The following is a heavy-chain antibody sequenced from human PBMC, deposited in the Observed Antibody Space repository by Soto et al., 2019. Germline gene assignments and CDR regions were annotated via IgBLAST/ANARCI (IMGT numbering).Heavy chain of an antibody. V-gene: IGHV4-30-4*01. CDR1: GGSISSGDYY. Sequence: QVQLQESGPGLVKPSQTLSLTCTVSGGSISSGDYYWSWIRQPPGKGLEWIGYIYYSGSTYYNPSLTSRVTIAVDTSENQFSLKLSSVTAADTAVYYCARTPRLLWFGRGYGMDVWGQGTTVTVSS. D-gene: IGHD3-10*01. CDR2: IYYSGST. CDR3: ARTPRLLWFGRGYGMDV. J-gene: IGHJ6*02.